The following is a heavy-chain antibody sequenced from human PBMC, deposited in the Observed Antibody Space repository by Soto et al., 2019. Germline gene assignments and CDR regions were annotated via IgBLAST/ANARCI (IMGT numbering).Heavy chain of an antibody. Sequence: PSETLSLTCSVSGGSISRGHYYLSWIRQPPGQGLDWIGYIYYSGSTYYNPSVKSRVTISVDTSKNQFSLNLSSVTAADTAVYSCARSDYYYYYGTDVWVQGTTFT. V-gene: IGHV4-30-4*01. CDR2: IYYSGST. CDR1: GGSISRGHYY. CDR3: ARSDYYYYYGTDV. J-gene: IGHJ6*02.